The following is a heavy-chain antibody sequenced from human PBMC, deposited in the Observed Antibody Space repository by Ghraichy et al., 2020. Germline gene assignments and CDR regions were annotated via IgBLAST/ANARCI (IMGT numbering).Heavy chain of an antibody. D-gene: IGHD5-12*01. CDR1: GFALRNARMG. CDR3: ARGPSGYGGYDS. J-gene: IGHJ5*02. CDR2: ISSNDEK. Sequence: SGPTLVKPTDTLTLTCTVSGFALRNARMGVGWIRQPPGKALEWLADISSNDEKIYSTSLKTRLTISQDTTKSQVVLTMTNMDPVDTATYFGARGPSGYGGYDSSGQGTLVTVSS. V-gene: IGHV2-26*01.